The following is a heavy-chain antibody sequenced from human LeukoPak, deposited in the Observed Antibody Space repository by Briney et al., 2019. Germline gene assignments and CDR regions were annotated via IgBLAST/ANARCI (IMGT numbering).Heavy chain of an antibody. CDR1: GGSISSGDYY. Sequence: SQTLSLTCTVSGGSISSGDYYWSWIRQPPGTGLEWIGYIYYSGSTYYNPSLKSRVTISVDTSKNQFSLKLSSVTAADTAVYYCARGETTVTDMDVWGKGTTVTVSS. J-gene: IGHJ6*03. V-gene: IGHV4-30-4*08. D-gene: IGHD4-11*01. CDR3: ARGETTVTDMDV. CDR2: IYYSGST.